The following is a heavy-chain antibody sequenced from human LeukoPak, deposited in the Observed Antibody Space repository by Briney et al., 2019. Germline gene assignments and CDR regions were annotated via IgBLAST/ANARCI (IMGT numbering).Heavy chain of an antibody. V-gene: IGHV3-21*01. J-gene: IGHJ4*02. CDR3: ARVSIFGVVIANDY. Sequence: PGGSLRLSCAASGFTFTSYAMSWVRQAPGKGLEWVSTITSGGDYMYYADPVKGRFTIPRDDSKNSLYLHMNSLRAEDTAVYYCARVSIFGVVIANDYWGQGTVVTVSS. CDR2: ITSGGDYM. D-gene: IGHD3-16*02. CDR1: GFTFTSYA.